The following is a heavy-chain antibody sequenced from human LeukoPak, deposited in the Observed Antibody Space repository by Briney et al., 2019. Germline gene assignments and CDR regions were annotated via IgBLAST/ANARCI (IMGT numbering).Heavy chain of an antibody. CDR2: ISAYNGNT. V-gene: IGHV1-18*01. D-gene: IGHD7-27*01. CDR1: GYTFTSYG. Sequence: ASVKVSCKSSGYTFTSYGISWVRQAPGQGREWRGWISAYNGNTNYAQKLQGRVTMTTDTSTSTAYMELRSVRSDDTAVYYCARGETGDYYFDYWGQGTLVTVSS. CDR3: ARGETGDYYFDY. J-gene: IGHJ4*02.